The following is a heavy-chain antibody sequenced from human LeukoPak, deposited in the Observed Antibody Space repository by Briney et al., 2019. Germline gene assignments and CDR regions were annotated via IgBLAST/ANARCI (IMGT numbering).Heavy chain of an antibody. CDR2: IYYSGST. CDR1: GGSISSYY. J-gene: IGHJ6*02. D-gene: IGHD3-10*01. Sequence: SETLSLTCTVPGGSISSYYWSWIRQPPGKGLEWIGYIYYSGSTNYNPSLKSRVTISVDTSKNQFSLKLSSVTAADTAVYYCARETLGSYYYGMDVWGQGTTVTVSS. V-gene: IGHV4-59*01. CDR3: ARETLGSYYYGMDV.